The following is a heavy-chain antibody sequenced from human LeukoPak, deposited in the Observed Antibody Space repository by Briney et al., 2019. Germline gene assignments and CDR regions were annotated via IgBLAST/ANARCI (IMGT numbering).Heavy chain of an antibody. CDR1: GYTFTSYY. CDR2: INPSGGST. CDR3: ARAYCGGDCFWYYFDY. V-gene: IGHV1-46*01. J-gene: IGHJ4*02. D-gene: IGHD2-21*02. Sequence: ASVKVSCKASGYTFTSYYMHRVRQPPGQGLEWMGIINPSGGSTSYAQKFQGRVTMTRDTSTSTVYMELSSLRSEETAVYYCARAYCGGDCFWYYFDYWGQGTLVTVSS.